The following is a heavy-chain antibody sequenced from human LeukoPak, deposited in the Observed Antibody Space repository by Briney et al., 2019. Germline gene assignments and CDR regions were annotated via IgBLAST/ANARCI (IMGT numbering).Heavy chain of an antibody. CDR2: ISFDGSNN. CDR3: ARDREGYSSGWYYYYYYMDV. V-gene: IGHV3-30*04. D-gene: IGHD6-19*01. Sequence: GGSLRLSCAASGFTFSTYAMHWVRQAPGKGLEWVAVISFDGSNNHYADSVKGRFTISRDNTKNTLYLQTNSLTAADTAVYYCARDREGYSSGWYYYYYYMDVWGKGTTVTVSS. J-gene: IGHJ6*03. CDR1: GFTFSTYA.